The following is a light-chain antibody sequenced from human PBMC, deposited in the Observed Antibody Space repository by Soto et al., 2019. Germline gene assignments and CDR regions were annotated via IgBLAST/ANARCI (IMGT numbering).Light chain of an antibody. V-gene: IGKV1-39*01. Sequence: DIQMTQSPSSLSASVGARVTITCRASQSVSTSVNWHQQLGGKAPKLLIQHSSTLQSGVPSRFSGSGSGTDFTLTISSLQPEDCATYYCQQTFNNRLSFGGGTKVEIK. CDR1: QSVSTS. CDR2: HSS. J-gene: IGKJ4*01. CDR3: QQTFNNRLS.